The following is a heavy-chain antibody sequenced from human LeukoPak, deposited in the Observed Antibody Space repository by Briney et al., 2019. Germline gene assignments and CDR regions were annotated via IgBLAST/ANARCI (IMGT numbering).Heavy chain of an antibody. D-gene: IGHD5-18*01. CDR3: AKEDGYSYAFDI. V-gene: IGHV3-23*01. J-gene: IGHJ3*02. CDR1: GFSFSSYG. CDR2: ISGSGGST. Sequence: GGSLRLSCAGSGFSFSSYGMHWVRQAPGKGLEWVSAISGSGGSTYYADSVKGRFTISRDNSKNTLYLQMNSLRAEDTAVYYCAKEDGYSYAFDIWGQGTMVTVSS.